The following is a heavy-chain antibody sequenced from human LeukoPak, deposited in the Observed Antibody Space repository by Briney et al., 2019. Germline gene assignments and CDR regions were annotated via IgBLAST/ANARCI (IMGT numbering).Heavy chain of an antibody. CDR2: ISSSSTYT. J-gene: IGHJ4*02. V-gene: IGHV3-21*01. Sequence: GGSLRLSCAASGFTFSSYSMNWVRQAPGKGLEWVSSISSSSTYTYYADSVKGRFTISKDNAKNSLYLQMNSLRAEDTAVYYCARDAGYSSSCYYYWGQGTLVTVSS. CDR3: ARDAGYSSSCYYY. D-gene: IGHD6-13*01. CDR1: GFTFSSYS.